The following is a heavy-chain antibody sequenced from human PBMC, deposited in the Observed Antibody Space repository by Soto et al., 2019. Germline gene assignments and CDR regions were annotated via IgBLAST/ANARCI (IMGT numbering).Heavy chain of an antibody. V-gene: IGHV3-23*01. D-gene: IGHD7-27*01. CDR2: IRGTAT. CDR1: GFSFSSFA. J-gene: IGHJ4*02. Sequence: EVQLLDSRGTLLQPGESLRLSCEVSGFSFSSFAMNWVRQAPGEGLEWVPSIRGTATCYADSVKGRLTTSRENSKNTVGPQRHPRRGEDTAVYYGAKSAVWTTTSGGSCNWGAPGGEGTGVIASS. CDR3: AKSAVWTTTSGGSCNWGAP.